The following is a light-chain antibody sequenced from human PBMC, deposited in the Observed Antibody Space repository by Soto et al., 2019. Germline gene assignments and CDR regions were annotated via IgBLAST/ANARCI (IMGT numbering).Light chain of an antibody. CDR2: VNVRGAH. CDR3: QTWGSDIHV. CDR1: GGHTNYA. J-gene: IGLJ1*01. Sequence: QLVLTQPPSASASLGPSVTLTCTVTGGHTNYAIAWHQQSPGKGPRYLMTVNVRGAHNKGAGIPDRFSGSSTGAERYLTIPTLQSDDEAVYFCQTWGSDIHVFGPGTKVTVL. V-gene: IGLV4-69*01.